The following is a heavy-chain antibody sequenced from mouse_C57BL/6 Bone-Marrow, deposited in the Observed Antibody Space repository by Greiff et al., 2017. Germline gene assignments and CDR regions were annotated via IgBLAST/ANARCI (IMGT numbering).Heavy chain of an antibody. CDR3: ARGLWLLGYWYFDV. V-gene: IGHV5-4*01. J-gene: IGHJ1*03. CDR2: ISDGGSYT. CDR1: GFTFSSYA. D-gene: IGHD2-2*01. Sequence: EVQLVESGGGLVKPGGSLKLSCAASGFTFSSYAMSWVRQTPEKRLERVATISDGGSYTYYPDNVKGRFTISRDNAKNNLYLQMSHLKSEDTAMYYCARGLWLLGYWYFDVWGTGTTVTVSS.